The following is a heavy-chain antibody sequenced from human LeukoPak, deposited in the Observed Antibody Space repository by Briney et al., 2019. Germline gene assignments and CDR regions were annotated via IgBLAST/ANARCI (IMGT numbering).Heavy chain of an antibody. CDR3: SGARHGNTYFDD. D-gene: IGHD4-23*01. Sequence: GESLKISCTGSGPSFTNYWIGWVRQMPGKALEWMGIIYFGDSTTRYSPSFQGQVTISADKSTATAYLQWSCLKASDTAVYYCSGARHGNTYFDDWGQGTLVTVSS. V-gene: IGHV5-51*01. J-gene: IGHJ4*02. CDR2: IYFGDSTT. CDR1: GPSFTNYW.